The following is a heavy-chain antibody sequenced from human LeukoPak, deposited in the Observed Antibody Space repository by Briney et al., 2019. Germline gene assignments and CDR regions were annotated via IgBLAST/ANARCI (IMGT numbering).Heavy chain of an antibody. J-gene: IGHJ6*02. CDR3: ARDTAARPDGYYYYGMDV. CDR2: IYYSGST. V-gene: IGHV4-59*01. D-gene: IGHD6-6*01. CDR1: GGSISSYY. Sequence: PSETLSLTCTVSGGSISSYYWSWIRQPPGKGLEWIGYIYYSGSTNYNPSPKSRVTISVDTSKNQFSLKLSSVTAADTAVYYCARDTAARPDGYYYYGMDVWGQGTTVTVSS.